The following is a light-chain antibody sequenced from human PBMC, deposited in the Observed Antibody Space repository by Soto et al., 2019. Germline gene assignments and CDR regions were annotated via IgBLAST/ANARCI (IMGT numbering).Light chain of an antibody. V-gene: IGKV3-11*01. CDR1: QSVSSY. CDR2: DAS. J-gene: IGKJ1*01. Sequence: EIVLTQSPATLSLSPGERATLSCRASQSVSSYLAWYQQKPGQAPRLLIYDASNRATGIPARFSGSGSGTDFTLTISSLAPEDFAVYYCQQRSNWPRTLGHGTKVDI. CDR3: QQRSNWPRT.